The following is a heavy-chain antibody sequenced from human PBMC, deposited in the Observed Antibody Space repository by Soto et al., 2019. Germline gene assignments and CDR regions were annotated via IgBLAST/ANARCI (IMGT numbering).Heavy chain of an antibody. J-gene: IGHJ6*02. CDR1: GFTFSSYA. Sequence: GGSLRLSCAASGFTFSSYAMSWVRQAPGKGLEWVSAISGSGGSTYYADSVKGRFTISRDNSKNTLYLQMNSLRAEDTAVYYCAKDQVGGSFSNYYYGMDVWGQGTTVTVSS. CDR3: AKDQVGGSFSNYYYGMDV. D-gene: IGHD1-26*01. CDR2: ISGSGGST. V-gene: IGHV3-23*01.